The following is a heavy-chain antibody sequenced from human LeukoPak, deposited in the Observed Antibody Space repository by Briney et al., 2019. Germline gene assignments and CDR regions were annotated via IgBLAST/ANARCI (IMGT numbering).Heavy chain of an antibody. Sequence: PGGSLRLSCAASGFTFSSYWMSWVRQAPGKGLEWVAKIKQDGSEKYYVDSVKGRFTISRDNAKNSLYLQMNSLRAEDTAVYYCARCGYSYGYGFDYWGQGTLVTVSS. D-gene: IGHD5-18*01. CDR3: ARCGYSYGYGFDY. CDR1: GFTFSSYW. CDR2: IKQDGSEK. V-gene: IGHV3-7*01. J-gene: IGHJ4*02.